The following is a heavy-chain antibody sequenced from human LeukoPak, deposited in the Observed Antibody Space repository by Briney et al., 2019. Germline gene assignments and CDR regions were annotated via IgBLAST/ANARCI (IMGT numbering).Heavy chain of an antibody. J-gene: IGHJ4*02. D-gene: IGHD6-13*01. CDR2: ISAYNSNT. CDR1: GYTFTSYG. Sequence: ASVKVSCKTSGYTFTSYGISWVRQAPGQGLEWMGWISAYNSNTNYAQKLQGRVTMTTDTSTSTAYMELRSLRSDDTAVYYCARGSGYSSSWQSDYWGQGTLVTVSS. CDR3: ARGSGYSSSWQSDY. V-gene: IGHV1-18*01.